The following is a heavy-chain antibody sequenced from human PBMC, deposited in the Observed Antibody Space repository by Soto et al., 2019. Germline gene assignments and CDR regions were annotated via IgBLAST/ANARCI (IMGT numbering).Heavy chain of an antibody. V-gene: IGHV3-21*01. CDR3: ATIRQQQYDY. CDR1: GFTFSSYS. J-gene: IGHJ4*02. CDR2: ISSSSSYI. Sequence: EVQLVEAGGGLVKPGGSLRLSCAASGFTFSSYSMNWVRQAPGKGLEWVSSISSSSSYIYYADSVKGRFTISRDNAKKSLYLQMNSRRAEDTAVYYCATIRQQQYDYWGQGTLVTVCS. D-gene: IGHD6-13*01.